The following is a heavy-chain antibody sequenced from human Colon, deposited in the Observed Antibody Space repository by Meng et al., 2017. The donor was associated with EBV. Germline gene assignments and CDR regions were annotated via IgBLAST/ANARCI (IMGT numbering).Heavy chain of an antibody. J-gene: IGHJ5*02. CDR3: ALFTRSWFDP. D-gene: IGHD2-2*01. Sequence: QITRKESGPTLVKPTQTLTLTCTFSGFSLSTSEVGVGWIRQPPGKALEWLAVIYWDDDKRYSPSLKSRLTITKDTSKNQVVLTLTNMDPVDTATYYCALFTRSWFDPWGQGTLVTVSS. CDR1: GFSLSTSEVG. CDR2: IYWDDDK. V-gene: IGHV2-5*02.